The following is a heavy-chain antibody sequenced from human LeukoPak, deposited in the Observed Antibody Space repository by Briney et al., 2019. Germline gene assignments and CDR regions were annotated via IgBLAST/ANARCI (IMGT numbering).Heavy chain of an antibody. CDR3: GVALCDLRFKWWLLQVYYFDY. V-gene: IGHV3-30*03. Sequence: GGSLRLSCAASGFTFSSYGMHWVRQAPGKGLEWVAVISYDGSNKYYADSVKGRFTISRDNSKNTLYLQMNSLRAEDTAVYYCGVALCDLRFKWWLLQVYYFDYWGQGTLVTVSS. CDR1: GFTFSSYG. CDR2: ISYDGSNK. J-gene: IGHJ4*02. D-gene: IGHD3-3*01.